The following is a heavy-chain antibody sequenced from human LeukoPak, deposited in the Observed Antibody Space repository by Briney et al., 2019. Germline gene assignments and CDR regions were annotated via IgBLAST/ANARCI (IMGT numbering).Heavy chain of an antibody. CDR3: AKVGYQLLKYYFDY. CDR1: RFTFSSYA. Sequence: PGGSLRPSCAASRFTFSSYAMSWVRQATGKGLEWVSAISGSGGSTYYADSVKGRFSISRDNSKNTLYLQMNSLRAEDTAVYYCAKVGYQLLKYYFDYWGQGTLVTVSS. D-gene: IGHD2-2*01. V-gene: IGHV3-23*01. CDR2: ISGSGGST. J-gene: IGHJ4*02.